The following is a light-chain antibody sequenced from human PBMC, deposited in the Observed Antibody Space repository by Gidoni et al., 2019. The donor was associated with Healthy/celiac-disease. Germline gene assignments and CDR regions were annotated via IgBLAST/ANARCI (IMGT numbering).Light chain of an antibody. Sequence: DIVVTQSPLSLPVTPGEPASISCRSSQSLLHSNGYNYLDWYLQKPVQSPQLLIYLGSNRASGVPDRFSGSGSGTDFTLKISRVEAEDVGVYYCMQALQTPITFGQGTRLEIK. V-gene: IGKV2-28*01. J-gene: IGKJ5*01. CDR2: LGS. CDR1: QSLLHSNGYNY. CDR3: MQALQTPIT.